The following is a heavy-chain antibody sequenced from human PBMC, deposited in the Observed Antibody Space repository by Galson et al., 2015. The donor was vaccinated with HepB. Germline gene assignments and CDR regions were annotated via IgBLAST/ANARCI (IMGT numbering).Heavy chain of an antibody. CDR3: ASSGPGYVRRENAFDI. CDR1: GYTFTSYY. D-gene: IGHD5-12*01. J-gene: IGHJ3*02. Sequence: SGAEVKKPGESLKISCKASGYTFTSYYMHWVRQAPGQGLEWMGIINPSGGSTSYAQKFQGRVTMTRDTSTSTVYMELSSLRSEDTAVYYCASSGPGYVRRENAFDIWGQGTMVTVSS. CDR2: INPSGGST. V-gene: IGHV1-46*03.